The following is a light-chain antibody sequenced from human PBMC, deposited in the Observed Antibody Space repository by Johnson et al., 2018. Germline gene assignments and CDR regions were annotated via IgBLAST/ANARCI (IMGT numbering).Light chain of an antibody. CDR3: GTWDSILIAGNV. V-gene: IGLV1-51*02. J-gene: IGLJ1*01. Sequence: QSVLTQPPSVSAAPGQKVTISCSGSSSNIGNNYVSWYQQLPGTAPKLLIYENNKRPSGIPDRFSGSKSGTSATLGITGLQTGDEADYYCGTWDSILIAGNVFGTWTKVTVL. CDR2: ENN. CDR1: SSNIGNNY.